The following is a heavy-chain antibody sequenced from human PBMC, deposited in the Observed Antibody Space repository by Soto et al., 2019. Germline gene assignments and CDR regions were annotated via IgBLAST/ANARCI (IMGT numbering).Heavy chain of an antibody. D-gene: IGHD3-16*01. Sequence: TLSLTCTVSGGSISSGDYYWSWIRQPPGKGLEWIGYIYYSGSTYYNPSLKSRVTISVDTSKNQFSLKLSSVTAADTAVYYCARGGYYYYGMDVWGQGTTVTVSS. CDR1: GGSISSGDYY. CDR2: IYYSGST. J-gene: IGHJ6*02. V-gene: IGHV4-30-4*01. CDR3: ARGGYYYYGMDV.